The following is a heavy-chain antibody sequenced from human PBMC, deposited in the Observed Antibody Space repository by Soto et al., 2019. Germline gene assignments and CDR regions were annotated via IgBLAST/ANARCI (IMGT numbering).Heavy chain of an antibody. D-gene: IGHD3-10*01. CDR3: ARSMGRGVIAVGYYGMDV. CDR1: GFTFSSYG. Sequence: QVQLVESGGGVVQPGRSLRLSCAASGFTFSSYGMHWVRQAPGKGLEWVAVIWYDGSNKYYADSVKGRFTISRDNSKNPLYLHMNSLSAEDTAVSYCARSMGRGVIAVGYYGMDVWGQGTTVTVSS. J-gene: IGHJ6*02. V-gene: IGHV3-33*01. CDR2: IWYDGSNK.